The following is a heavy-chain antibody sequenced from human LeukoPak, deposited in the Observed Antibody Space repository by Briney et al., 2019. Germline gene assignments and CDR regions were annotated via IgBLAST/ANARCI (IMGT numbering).Heavy chain of an antibody. CDR1: GFTFSSYA. D-gene: IGHD3-22*01. Sequence: PGGYLRLYCAASGFTFSSYAMRWVRQAPGKGLEWVSAISGSGGDTYYADYVKGRFTIYRDNSKNMVYLQMNSLRAEDTAVYYCAKDLPAITTIRFGAFDMWGQGTVVTVSS. J-gene: IGHJ3*02. V-gene: IGHV3-23*01. CDR2: ISGSGGDT. CDR3: AKDLPAITTIRFGAFDM.